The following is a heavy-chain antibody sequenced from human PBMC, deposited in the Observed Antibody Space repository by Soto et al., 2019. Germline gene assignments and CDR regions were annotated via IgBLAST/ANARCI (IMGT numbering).Heavy chain of an antibody. J-gene: IGHJ4*02. V-gene: IGHV4-59*01. CDR2: FSYSWST. CDR3: ARLSAIVNAFDY. Sequence: SETLSLTCTVSGGSIRSNSWTWIRQPPGKGLECIGSFSYSWSTTNNPSLKSRVTISGDSSKNQFSLRLTSVTAADTAVYYCARLSAIVNAFDYWGRGTLVTVSS. D-gene: IGHD1-26*01. CDR1: GGSIRSNS.